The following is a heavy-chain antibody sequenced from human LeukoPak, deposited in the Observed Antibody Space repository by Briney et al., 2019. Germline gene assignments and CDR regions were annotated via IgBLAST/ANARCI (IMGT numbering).Heavy chain of an antibody. CDR3: ARDSSAAGSGGLFDP. J-gene: IGHJ5*02. CDR2: IVPMFDIT. Sequence: SVKVSCKASGGTFSSYGVSWVRQAPGQRLEWLGRIVPMFDITNYAQKFQGRVTVTADKATNTAYMELSSLISEDTAVYYCARDSSAAGSGGLFDPWGQGTQVTVSS. V-gene: IGHV1-69*04. D-gene: IGHD6-13*01. CDR1: GGTFSSYG.